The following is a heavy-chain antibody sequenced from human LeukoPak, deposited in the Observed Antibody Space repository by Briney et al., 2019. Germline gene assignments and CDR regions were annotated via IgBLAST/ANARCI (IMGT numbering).Heavy chain of an antibody. CDR3: ARESSWAPDY. CDR1: GFTFSSYW. V-gene: IGHV3-74*01. D-gene: IGHD1-26*01. CDR2: INTDGSST. Sequence: GGSLRLSCAASGFTFSSYWMHWVRQAPGKGLVWVSRINTDGSSTSNADAVKGRFTISRDNAKNTLFLQMNSLRAEDTAVYYCARESSWAPDYWGQGTLVTVSS. J-gene: IGHJ4*02.